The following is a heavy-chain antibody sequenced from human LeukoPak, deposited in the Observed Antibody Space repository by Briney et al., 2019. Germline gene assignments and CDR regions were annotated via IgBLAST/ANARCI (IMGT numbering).Heavy chain of an antibody. Sequence: GGSLRLSCAASGFTFGTYAMSWVRQAPGKGLEWVSGISARGISTYYADSVKGRFTIIRDNSKNTLYLQMNSLRAEDTAIYYCAKAGRPQAVAGWIDYWGQGTLVTVSS. V-gene: IGHV3-23*01. D-gene: IGHD6-19*01. CDR3: AKAGRPQAVAGWIDY. CDR1: GFTFGTYA. J-gene: IGHJ4*02. CDR2: ISARGIST.